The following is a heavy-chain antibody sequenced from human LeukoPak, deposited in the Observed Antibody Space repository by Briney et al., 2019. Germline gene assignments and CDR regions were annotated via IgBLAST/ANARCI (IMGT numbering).Heavy chain of an antibody. CDR3: ARWFSSGWYWGYQSYSFMDV. D-gene: IGHD6-19*01. J-gene: IGHJ6*03. Sequence: SETLSLTCSVSGGSISSSSYYWGWIRQPPGKGLEWIGSIHYSGTTYYNPSRESRVTISVDTSKNQFSLRLSSATAADTAVYYCARWFSSGWYWGYQSYSFMDVWGKGATVTVSS. V-gene: IGHV4-39*01. CDR2: IHYSGTT. CDR1: GGSISSSSYY.